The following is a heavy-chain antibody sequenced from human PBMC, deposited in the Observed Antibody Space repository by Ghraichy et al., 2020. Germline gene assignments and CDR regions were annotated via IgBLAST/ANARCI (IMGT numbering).Heavy chain of an antibody. CDR3: ARDPYGDYKYGGTDY. CDR1: GFTFNRHW. CDR2: IKSDGSDS. D-gene: IGHD4-17*01. V-gene: IGHV3-7*01. Sequence: GESLNISCAASGFTFNRHWMSWVRQAPGKGLEWVASIKSDGSDSFYLYSVKGRFSISRDNAENSVSLEMTSLRAEDTAVYYCARDPYGDYKYGGTDYWGRGTLVSVSS. J-gene: IGHJ4*02.